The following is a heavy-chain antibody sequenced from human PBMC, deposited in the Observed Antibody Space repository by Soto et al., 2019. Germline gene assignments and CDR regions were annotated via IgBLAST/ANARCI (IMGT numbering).Heavy chain of an antibody. D-gene: IGHD4-17*01. J-gene: IGHJ4*02. CDR1: GGSFTSGGYY. Sequence: QVQLQESGPGLVKPSQTLSLTCTVSGGSFTSGGYYWTWIRQHPGKGLEWIGDIYYSGNTYYNPSLKIRVAISVYTSKNQYSLKLSSVTAADTAVYYCARGLYGDYDFDYWGQGTLVTVSS. CDR2: IYYSGNT. CDR3: ARGLYGDYDFDY. V-gene: IGHV4-31*03.